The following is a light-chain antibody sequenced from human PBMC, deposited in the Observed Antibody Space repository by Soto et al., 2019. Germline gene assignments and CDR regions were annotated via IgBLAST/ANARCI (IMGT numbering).Light chain of an antibody. V-gene: IGLV2-14*01. CDR3: SSYTSSSTLV. CDR2: EVS. J-gene: IGLJ2*01. Sequence: QSALTQPASVSGSPGQSITISCTGTSSDVGGYNYVSWYQQHPGNPPKLMIYEVSNRPSGVSNRFSGSKSGNTASLTICGLQAEDEADYYCSSYTSSSTLVFGGGTKLTVL. CDR1: SSDVGGYNY.